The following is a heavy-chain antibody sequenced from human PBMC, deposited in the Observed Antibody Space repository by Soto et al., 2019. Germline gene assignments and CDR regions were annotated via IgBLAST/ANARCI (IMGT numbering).Heavy chain of an antibody. CDR2: ISAYNGNT. CDR3: ARVSEVVVVPNYFDY. J-gene: IGHJ4*02. Sequence: ASVKVSCKASGYTFTSYGISWVRQAPGQGLEWMGWISAYNGNTNYAQKLQGRVTMTTDTSTSTAYMELRSLRSDDTAVYYCARVSEVVVVPNYFDYWGQGTLVTVSS. V-gene: IGHV1-18*01. CDR1: GYTFTSYG. D-gene: IGHD2-2*01.